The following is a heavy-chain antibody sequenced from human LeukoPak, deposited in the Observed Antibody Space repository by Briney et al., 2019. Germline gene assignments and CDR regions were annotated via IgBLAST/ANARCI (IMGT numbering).Heavy chain of an antibody. J-gene: IGHJ6*02. D-gene: IGHD1-1*01. CDR3: ARYDARYGMDV. CDR1: GFTFSTYT. CDR2: ISYDGSNK. Sequence: GGSLRLSCAASGFTFSTYTMNWVRQAPGKGLEWVAVISYDGSNKYYADSVKGRFTISRDNSKNTLYLQMNSLRAEDTAVYYCARYDARYGMDVWGQGTTVTVSS. V-gene: IGHV3-30-3*01.